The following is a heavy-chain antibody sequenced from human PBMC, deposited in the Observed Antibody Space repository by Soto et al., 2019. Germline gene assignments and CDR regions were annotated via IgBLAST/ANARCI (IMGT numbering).Heavy chain of an antibody. V-gene: IGHV1-3*01. D-gene: IGHD6-13*01. CDR3: VREEEQQLVPNYYYYYMDV. CDR2: IDAGNGNT. Sequence: ASVKVSCKASGYTFTSYAMHWVRQAPGQRLEWMGWIDAGNGNTKYSQKFQGRVTITRDTSASTAYMELSSLRSEHTAVYYCVREEEQQLVPNYYYYYMDVWGKGTTVTVSS. J-gene: IGHJ6*03. CDR1: GYTFTSYA.